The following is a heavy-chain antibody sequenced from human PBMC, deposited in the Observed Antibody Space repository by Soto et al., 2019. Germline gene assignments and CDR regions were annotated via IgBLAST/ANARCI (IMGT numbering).Heavy chain of an antibody. V-gene: IGHV5-51*01. J-gene: IGHJ4*02. CDR1: GYRFATYW. CDR2: IYPDDSDT. CDR3: ARHLYDDISGTYSPFDY. Sequence: GESLKISCKGSGYRFATYWIGWVRQMPGKGLEWMGIIYPDDSDTRYNPTFQGQVTISADKSISTAYLQWNSLKASATAMYYCARHLYDDISGTYSPFDYWGQGMMVTVSS. D-gene: IGHD3-22*01.